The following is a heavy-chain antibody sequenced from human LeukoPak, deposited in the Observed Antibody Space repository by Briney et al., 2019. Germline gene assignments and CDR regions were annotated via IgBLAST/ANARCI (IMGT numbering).Heavy chain of an antibody. V-gene: IGHV4-34*01. Sequence: SETLSLTCAVYGGSFSGYYWSWIRQPPGKGLEWIGEINHSGSTNYNPSLKSRVTISVDTSKNQFSLKLSSVTAADTAVYYCARARKWFKPPDCWGQGTLVTVSS. D-gene: IGHD3-22*01. J-gene: IGHJ4*02. CDR2: INHSGST. CDR3: ARARKWFKPPDC. CDR1: GGSFSGYY.